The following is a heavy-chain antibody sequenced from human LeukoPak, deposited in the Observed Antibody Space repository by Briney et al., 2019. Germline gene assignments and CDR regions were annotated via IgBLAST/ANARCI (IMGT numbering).Heavy chain of an antibody. CDR1: GYPFTSYW. CDR3: ATGYYSNYFDY. D-gene: IGHD3-22*01. V-gene: IGHV5-51*01. J-gene: IGHJ4*02. CDR2: IYPGDSDT. Sequence: GESLKISCKGSGYPFTSYWSGGVRQMPGKGLEWMGIIYPGDSDTRYSPSFQGHVTISADKSISTAYLQWSSLKASDTAMYYCATGYYSNYFDYWGQGTLVTVSS.